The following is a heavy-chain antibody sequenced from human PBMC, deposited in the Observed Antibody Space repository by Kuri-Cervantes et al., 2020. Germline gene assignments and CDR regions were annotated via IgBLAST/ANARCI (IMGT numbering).Heavy chain of an antibody. CDR1: GYTFTSYG. D-gene: IGHD3-10*01. Sequence: ASVNVSCKASGYTFTSYGISWVRQAPGQGLEWMGWISAYNGNTNYAQKLKGRVTMTTDTSTSTAYMELRSLRSEDTAVYYCATAPGPITMVRGVRYWGFDPWGQGTLVTVSS. CDR3: ATAPGPITMVRGVRYWGFDP. CDR2: ISAYNGNT. J-gene: IGHJ5*02. V-gene: IGHV1-18*01.